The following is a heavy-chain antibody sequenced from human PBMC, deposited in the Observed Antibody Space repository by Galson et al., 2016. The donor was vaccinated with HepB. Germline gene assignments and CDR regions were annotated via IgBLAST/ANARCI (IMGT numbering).Heavy chain of an antibody. V-gene: IGHV5-10-1*01. J-gene: IGHJ4*02. CDR1: GYTFTSHW. CDR2: IDPSDPYT. Sequence: QSGAAVKKPGESLRISCQGSGYTFTSHWISWVRQMPGKALEWFGRIDPSDPYTFYPPSPQGHVTMSRNKSNSTAVLQWSSLKATDTAVYFCARHIWMPVVQSSPSDFWGQGTVVTVSS. CDR3: ARHIWMPVVQSSPSDF. D-gene: IGHD3-3*01.